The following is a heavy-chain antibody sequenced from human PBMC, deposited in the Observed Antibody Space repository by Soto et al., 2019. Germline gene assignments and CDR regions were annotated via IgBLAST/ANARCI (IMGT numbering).Heavy chain of an antibody. J-gene: IGHJ4*02. V-gene: IGHV4-59*08. CDR3: ASWVVNTATGRGAFDY. CDR2: SYYSGRT. Sequence: QVQLQESGPGLVKPSETLSLTCTVSGGSISTYYWSWIRQPPGKGLEWIGYSYYSGRTNYNPSLKRRVTISVHTSTNQFSLRLPSVTAADTAVYYCASWVVNTATGRGAFDYWGQGTLVTVSS. CDR1: GGSISTYY. D-gene: IGHD5-18*01.